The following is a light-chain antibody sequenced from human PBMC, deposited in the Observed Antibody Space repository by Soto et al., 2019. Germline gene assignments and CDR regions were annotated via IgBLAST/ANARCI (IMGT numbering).Light chain of an antibody. CDR3: QKSHSTQWT. V-gene: IGKV1-39*01. CDR1: QTITTY. CDR2: GAS. Sequence: DIPMTQSPSSLSASVRDRVTITCRASQTITTYLNWYQQKPGKAPKLLIYGASSLQSGVPSRFTGSGSGTDFILTISSLQPEDSSTYHCQKSHSTQWTFGQGTKVEIK. J-gene: IGKJ1*01.